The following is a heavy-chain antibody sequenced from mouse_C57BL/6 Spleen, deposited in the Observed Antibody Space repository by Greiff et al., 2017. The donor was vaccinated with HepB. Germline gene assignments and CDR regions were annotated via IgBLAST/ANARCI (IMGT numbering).Heavy chain of an antibody. CDR1: GYTFTSYW. J-gene: IGHJ3*01. CDR2: IYPGNSDT. Sequence: VQLQQSGAELARPGASVKMSCKTSGYTFTSYWMHWVKQRPGQGLEWIGAIYPGNSDTSYNQKFKGKAKLTAVTSASTAYMELSSLTNEDSAVYYCTIITTVVAPFAYWGQGTLVTVSA. CDR3: TIITTVVAPFAY. V-gene: IGHV1-5*01. D-gene: IGHD1-1*01.